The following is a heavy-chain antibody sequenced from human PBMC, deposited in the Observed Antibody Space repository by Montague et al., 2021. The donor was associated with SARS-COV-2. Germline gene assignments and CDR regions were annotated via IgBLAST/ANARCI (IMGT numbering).Heavy chain of an antibody. CDR3: ARWGGGVAVRSSTYYFDY. V-gene: IGHV4-59*08. CDR2: VYYGGST. J-gene: IGHJ4*02. CDR1: GGSLTDYY. D-gene: IGHD6-19*01. Sequence: SETLSLTCTVSGGSLTDYYWSWIRQPPGKGLEWIGYVYYGGSTNYNPSLKSRVTISVDTSKNQFSLKLTSVTAADTGVYYCARWGGGVAVRSSTYYFDYWGQGTLVTVSS.